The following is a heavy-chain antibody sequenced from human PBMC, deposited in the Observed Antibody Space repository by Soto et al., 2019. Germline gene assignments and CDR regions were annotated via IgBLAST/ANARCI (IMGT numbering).Heavy chain of an antibody. CDR1: GFTFSSYG. CDR3: ASIYCSGGICYFAAFDI. Sequence: PGGSLRLSCAASGFTFSSYGMHWVRQAPGKGLEWVAVIWYDGSNKYYADSVKGRFTISRDNSKNTLYLQMNSLRAEDTAVYYCASIYCSGGICYFAAFDISGQGKMVTVSS. CDR2: IWYDGSNK. J-gene: IGHJ3*02. V-gene: IGHV3-33*01. D-gene: IGHD2-15*01.